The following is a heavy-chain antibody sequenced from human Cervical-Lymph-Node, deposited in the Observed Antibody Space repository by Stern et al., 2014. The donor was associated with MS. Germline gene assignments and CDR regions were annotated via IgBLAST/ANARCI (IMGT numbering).Heavy chain of an antibody. CDR3: ALSSETSDRWYSLGYDL. D-gene: IGHD6-13*01. V-gene: IGHV1-69*01. CDR2: FFPVCGTP. Sequence: VQLVESGAEVTKPGSSVKVSCKASGGTFSKFPSSWVRQAPGQGLEWMGGFFPVCGTPTYAQEFRCRVTITADVSTSTVYMELSSLRSDDTAVYYCALSSETSDRWYSLGYDLWGQGTLVTVSS. J-gene: IGHJ5*02. CDR1: GGTFSKFP.